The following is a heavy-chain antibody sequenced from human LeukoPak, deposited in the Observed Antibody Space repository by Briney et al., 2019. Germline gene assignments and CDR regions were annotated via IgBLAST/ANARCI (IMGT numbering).Heavy chain of an antibody. CDR1: GFTLSSYA. CDR3: ARDPYSGSYGDYYYYYMDV. J-gene: IGHJ6*03. CDR2: ISVSGNT. Sequence: PGGSLRLSCAASGFTLSSYAMSWVRQGPGKGLEWVSAISVSGNTYRADSVKGRFTISRDNAKNSLYLQMNSLRPEDTAVYYCARDPYSGSYGDYYYYYMDVWGKGTTVTISS. V-gene: IGHV3-23*01. D-gene: IGHD1-26*01.